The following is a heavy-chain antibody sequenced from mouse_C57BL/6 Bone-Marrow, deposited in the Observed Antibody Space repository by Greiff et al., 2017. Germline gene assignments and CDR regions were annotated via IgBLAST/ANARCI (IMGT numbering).Heavy chain of an antibody. J-gene: IGHJ2*01. V-gene: IGHV1-82*01. Sequence: VKVEESGPELVKPGASVKISCKASGYAFSSSWMNWVKQRPGKGLEWIGRIYPGDGDTNYNGKFKGKATLTADKSSSTAYMQLSSLTSEDSAVYFCARSYGDYWGQGTTLTVSS. CDR3: ARSYGDY. CDR1: GYAFSSSW. D-gene: IGHD1-1*01. CDR2: IYPGDGDT.